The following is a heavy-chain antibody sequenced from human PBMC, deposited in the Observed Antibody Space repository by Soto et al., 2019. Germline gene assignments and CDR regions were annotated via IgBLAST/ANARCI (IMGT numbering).Heavy chain of an antibody. D-gene: IGHD1-26*01. CDR1: GFSFSNYG. V-gene: IGHV3-30*03. Sequence: QVQLVESGGGVVQPGTSLRLSCAAYGFSFSNYGMVWVRQAPGKGLDWVAIISYDTTNKYYADSVKGRFTISRDNSKNTVYVQMNSLRTEDTAVYYCATSGTFAFDDWGQGTLVTVSS. CDR3: ATSGTFAFDD. J-gene: IGHJ4*02. CDR2: ISYDTTNK.